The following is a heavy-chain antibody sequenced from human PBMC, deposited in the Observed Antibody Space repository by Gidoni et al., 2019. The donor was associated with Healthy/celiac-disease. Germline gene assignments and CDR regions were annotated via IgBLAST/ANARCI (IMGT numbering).Heavy chain of an antibody. V-gene: IGHV4-34*01. J-gene: IGHJ4*02. Sequence: QVQLQQWGAGLLKPSETLSLTCAVYGGSFSGYYWSWIRQPPGKGLEWIGEINHSGSTNYNPSLKSRVTISVDTSKNQFSLKLSSVTAADTAVYYCARVKRRVWGNERGYFDYWGQGTLVTVSS. CDR1: GGSFSGYY. D-gene: IGHD3-16*01. CDR3: ARVKRRVWGNERGYFDY. CDR2: INHSGST.